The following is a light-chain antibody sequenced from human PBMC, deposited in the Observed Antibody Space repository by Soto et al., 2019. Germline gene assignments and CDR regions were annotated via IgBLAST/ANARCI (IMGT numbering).Light chain of an antibody. Sequence: EIVLTQSPGTLSLSPGERATLSCRSSQSVSSSYLAWYQQKPGQAPRLLIYDVSSRATGIPDRFSGSVSGTDFTLTISRLEPEDFAVYYCQQYGSSPTFGQGTKVEIK. J-gene: IGKJ1*01. CDR1: QSVSSSY. CDR3: QQYGSSPT. CDR2: DVS. V-gene: IGKV3-20*01.